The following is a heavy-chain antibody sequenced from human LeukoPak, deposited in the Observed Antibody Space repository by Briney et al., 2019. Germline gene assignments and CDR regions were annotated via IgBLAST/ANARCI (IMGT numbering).Heavy chain of an antibody. V-gene: IGHV3-30*18. CDR3: AKDRAGYYYYGMDV. J-gene: IGHJ6*02. CDR2: ISYDGSNE. Sequence: GGSLRLSCAASGFTFSSYGMHWVRQAPGKGLEWVAVISYDGSNEYYADSVKGRFTISRDNSKNTLYLQMNSLRAEDTAVYYCAKDRAGYYYYGMDVWGQGTTVTVSS. D-gene: IGHD6-13*01. CDR1: GFTFSSYG.